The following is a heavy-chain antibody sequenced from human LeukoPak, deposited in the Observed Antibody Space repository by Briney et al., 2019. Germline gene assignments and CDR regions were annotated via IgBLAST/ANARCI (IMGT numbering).Heavy chain of an antibody. CDR3: ARDLQCGGDCHYDAFDI. CDR2: IKEDGSEK. CDR1: GFTFSTYN. D-gene: IGHD2-21*02. J-gene: IGHJ3*02. Sequence: GGSLRLSCAASGFTFSTYNMNWVRQAPGKGLEWVANIKEDGSEKYYVDSLKGRFTISRDNAKNSLYLQMNSLRVEDTAVYYCARDLQCGGDCHYDAFDIWGQGTMVTVSS. V-gene: IGHV3-7*01.